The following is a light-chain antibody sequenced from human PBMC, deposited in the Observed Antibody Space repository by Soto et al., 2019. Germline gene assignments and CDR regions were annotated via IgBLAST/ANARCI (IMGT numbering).Light chain of an antibody. J-gene: IGKJ1*01. CDR1: QGMSSY. CDR2: AAS. CDR3: QQLNSYPRT. Sequence: DIPLTQSPSFLPASVGDRVPITCRASQGMSSYLAWYQQKPGKAPKLLIYAASTLQSGVPSRFSGSGSGTEFTLTISSLQPEDFATYYCQQLNSYPRTFGQGTKVEIK. V-gene: IGKV1-9*01.